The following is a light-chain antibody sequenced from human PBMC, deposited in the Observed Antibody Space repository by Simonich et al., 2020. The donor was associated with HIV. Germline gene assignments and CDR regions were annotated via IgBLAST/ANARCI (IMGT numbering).Light chain of an antibody. CDR1: QSIIYSTNNKNY. Sequence: DIVMTQSPDSLAVSLGERATINRKSNQSIIYSTNNKNYLAWYQQKAGQPPKLLIYWASTREPGVPKPFSGRGTATEFTLTISSLQAEAVATYYCQEYFSLTRTFGQGTKVAIK. V-gene: IGKV4-1*01. CDR2: WAS. CDR3: QEYFSLTRT. J-gene: IGKJ1*01.